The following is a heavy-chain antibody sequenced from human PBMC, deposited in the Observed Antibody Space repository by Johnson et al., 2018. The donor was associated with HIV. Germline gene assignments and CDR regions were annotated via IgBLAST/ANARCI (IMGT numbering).Heavy chain of an antibody. CDR3: VRDQGSGWPTNAFDI. Sequence: VQLVESGGGVMQPGKSLRLSCEASGFTFRSYAMHWVRQAPGKGLEWVAVITYDGRNKYYADSVKGRFIIFRDNSKNLTNLQMNGLSDEDTADYYCVRDQGSGWPTNAFDIWGPGTMVTVSA. V-gene: IGHV3-30*04. CDR2: ITYDGRNK. CDR1: GFTFRSYA. D-gene: IGHD6-19*01. J-gene: IGHJ3*02.